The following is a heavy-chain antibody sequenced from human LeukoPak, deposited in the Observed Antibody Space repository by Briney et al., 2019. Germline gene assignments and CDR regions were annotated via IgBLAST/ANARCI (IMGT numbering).Heavy chain of an antibody. V-gene: IGHV3-9*01. D-gene: IGHD5-12*01. J-gene: IGHJ4*02. CDR2: ISWNSRSI. Sequence: GGSLRLSCAASGFTFDDYVMNWVRQVPGEGLEWGSDISWNSRSIGYADSVKGRFTISRDNAQNSLYLQMNSLRDEDTALYYCAKGSGFFDSWGLGALVTVSS. CDR1: GFTFDDYV. CDR3: AKGSGFFDS.